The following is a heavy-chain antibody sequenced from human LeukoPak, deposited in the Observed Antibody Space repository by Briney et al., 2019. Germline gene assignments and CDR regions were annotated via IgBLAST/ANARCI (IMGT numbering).Heavy chain of an antibody. Sequence: SETLSLTCTVSGGSISRYLWTWIRQPPGKGLEWIGYISYIGSTDYNPSLKSRVTISIDTSQNQFSLKLTSVTAADTAVYYCAKRHSFDSSGYSVWGQGTLVTVSS. CDR1: GGSISRYL. CDR3: AKRHSFDSSGYSV. J-gene: IGHJ4*02. CDR2: ISYIGST. V-gene: IGHV4-59*08. D-gene: IGHD3-22*01.